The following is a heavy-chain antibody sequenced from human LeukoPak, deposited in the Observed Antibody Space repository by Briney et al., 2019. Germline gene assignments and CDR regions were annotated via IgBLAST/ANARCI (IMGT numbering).Heavy chain of an antibody. Sequence: QTGGSLRLSCAASGFTFSSYGMHWVRLAPGKGLEWVAVISYDGSNKYYADSVKGRFTISRDNAKNSLYLQMNSLRAEDTAVYFCVRAIGSNTLWGQGTLVTVSS. V-gene: IGHV3-30*03. CDR3: VRAIGSNTL. J-gene: IGHJ4*02. CDR2: ISYDGSNK. CDR1: GFTFSSYG. D-gene: IGHD4-23*01.